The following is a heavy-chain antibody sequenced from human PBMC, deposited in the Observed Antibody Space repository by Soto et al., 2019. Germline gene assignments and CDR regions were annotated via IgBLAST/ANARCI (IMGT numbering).Heavy chain of an antibody. CDR2: IFSNDEK. D-gene: IGHD5-18*01. Sequence: SGPTLVNPTETLTLTCTGSGFSLSNARMGVSWIRQPPGKALEWLAHIFSNDEKSYSTSLKSRLTISKDTSKSQVVLTMTNMDPVDTATYYCARIRRSYGPYFDYWGQGTLVTVSS. V-gene: IGHV2-26*01. J-gene: IGHJ4*02. CDR3: ARIRRSYGPYFDY. CDR1: GFSLSNARMG.